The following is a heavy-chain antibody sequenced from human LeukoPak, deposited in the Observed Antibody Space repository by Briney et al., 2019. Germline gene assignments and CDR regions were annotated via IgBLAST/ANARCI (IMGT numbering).Heavy chain of an antibody. CDR2: IIPILGIA. V-gene: IGHV1-69*04. CDR3: ARDPGISVVPAAIPYYYGMDV. J-gene: IGHJ6*02. Sequence: GASVKVSCKASGGTFSSYAISWVRQAPGQGLEWMGRIIPILGIANYAQKFQGRVTITADKSTSTAYMELSSLRSEDTAVYYCARDPGISVVPAAIPYYYGMDVWGQGTTVTVSS. D-gene: IGHD2-2*02. CDR1: GGTFSSYA.